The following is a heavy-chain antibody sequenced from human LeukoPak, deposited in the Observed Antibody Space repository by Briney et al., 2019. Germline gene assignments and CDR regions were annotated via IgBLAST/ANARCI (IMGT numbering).Heavy chain of an antibody. Sequence: PGGSLRLSCAASGFTFSSYGMHWVRQAPGKGLEWVAFIRYDGSNKYYADSVKGRFTISRDNAKNSLYLQMNSLRAEDTAVYYCASRARIAAAGPYFDYWGQGTLVTVSS. CDR1: GFTFSSYG. V-gene: IGHV3-30*02. CDR2: IRYDGSNK. J-gene: IGHJ4*02. D-gene: IGHD6-13*01. CDR3: ASRARIAAAGPYFDY.